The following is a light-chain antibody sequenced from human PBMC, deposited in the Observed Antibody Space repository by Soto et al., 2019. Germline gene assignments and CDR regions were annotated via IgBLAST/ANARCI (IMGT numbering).Light chain of an antibody. CDR3: QQYNYWPKT. CDR2: GAS. CDR1: QSVSNN. J-gene: IGKJ1*01. Sequence: EIVMTQSPATLSVSPGERATLSCRASQSVSNNLAWYQQKPGQAPRLLIYGASTRATGIPARFSGSGSDTEVTLTISSLQSEDFAVYYCQQYNYWPKTFGQGTKVEIK. V-gene: IGKV3-15*01.